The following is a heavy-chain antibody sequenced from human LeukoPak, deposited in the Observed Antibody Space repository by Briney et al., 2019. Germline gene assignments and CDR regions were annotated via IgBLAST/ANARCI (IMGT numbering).Heavy chain of an antibody. V-gene: IGHV4-59*12. J-gene: IGHJ4*02. Sequence: SETLSLTCTVSGGSISSYYWSWIRQPPGKGQEWIGYIYYSGSTNYNPSLKSRVTISVDTPKNQFSLKLSSVTAADTAVYYCARGRGELLTSYYFDYWGQGTLVTVSS. CDR1: GGSISSYY. CDR2: IYYSGST. CDR3: ARGRGELLTSYYFDY. D-gene: IGHD1-26*01.